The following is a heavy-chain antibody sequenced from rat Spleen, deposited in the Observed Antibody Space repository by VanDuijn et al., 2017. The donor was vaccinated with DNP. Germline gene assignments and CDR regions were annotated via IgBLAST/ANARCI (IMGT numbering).Heavy chain of an antibody. Sequence: EVQLQESGPGLVKPSQSLSLTCSVTGYSITSNYWAWIRKFPGNKMEWMGYISYSGSTSYNPSLKSRISITRDTSKNQFFLQLKSVTTEDTATYYCARYRITTYYYFDLWGPGTMVTVSS. CDR2: ISYSGST. D-gene: IGHD1-10*01. J-gene: IGHJ1*01. CDR3: ARYRITTYYYFDL. CDR1: GYSITSNY. V-gene: IGHV3-1*01.